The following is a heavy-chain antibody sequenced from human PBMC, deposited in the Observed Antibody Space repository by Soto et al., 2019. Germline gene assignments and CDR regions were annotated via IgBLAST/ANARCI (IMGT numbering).Heavy chain of an antibody. CDR3: ARMERLVSLNWFAA. D-gene: IGHD1-1*01. Sequence: ASVKVSCKASGYSFTNNDVSWVRQATGQGLEWMGWMNPGSGDTGYAQKFQGRVTMTRDISIATAYMELSSLRSDDTAIYYCARMERLVSLNWFAAWGQGPVVT. CDR1: GYSFTNND. V-gene: IGHV1-8*01. J-gene: IGHJ5*02. CDR2: MNPGSGDT.